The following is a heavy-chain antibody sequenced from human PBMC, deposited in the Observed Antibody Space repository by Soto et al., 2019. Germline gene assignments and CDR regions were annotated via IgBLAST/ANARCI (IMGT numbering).Heavy chain of an antibody. Sequence: SVKVSCKASGGTFSSYAISWVRQAPGQGLEWMGGIIPIFGTANYAQKFQGRVTITADKSTSTAYMELSSLRSEDTAVYYCARDKRRAVVKGYYYGMDVWGQGTTVTVSS. J-gene: IGHJ6*02. D-gene: IGHD2-15*01. CDR3: ARDKRRAVVKGYYYGMDV. V-gene: IGHV1-69*06. CDR2: IIPIFGTA. CDR1: GGTFSSYA.